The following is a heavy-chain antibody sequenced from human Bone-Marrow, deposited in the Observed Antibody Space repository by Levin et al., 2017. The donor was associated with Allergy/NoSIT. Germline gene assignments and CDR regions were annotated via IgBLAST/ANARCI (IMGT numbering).Heavy chain of an antibody. CDR2: MNPNTGHT. CDR1: GYTFTTYD. J-gene: IGHJ5*02. V-gene: IGHV1-8*01. Sequence: ASVKVSCKASGYTFTTYDIKWVRQAAGQGLEWMGWMNPNTGHTGYAQKFQDRLTMTRNTSISTAYMQLSSLTSEDTAVYYCARGGLPNDDRLNWFDPWGQGTLVTVSS. CDR3: ARGGLPNDDRLNWFDP. D-gene: IGHD3-9*01.